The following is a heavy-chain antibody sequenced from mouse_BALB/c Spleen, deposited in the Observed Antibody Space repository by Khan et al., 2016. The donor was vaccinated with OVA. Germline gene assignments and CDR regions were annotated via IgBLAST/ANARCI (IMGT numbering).Heavy chain of an antibody. Sequence: EVKLLESGAELVRPGALVKLSCKASGFNIKDYYMHWVKQRPEQGLVWIGRIDPENGDTIYDPKFQGKASITSDTSSNTAYLQLNSLTSEDTAVYYCARDGYSPWFAYWGQGTLVTVSA. J-gene: IGHJ3*01. CDR3: ARDGYSPWFAY. CDR1: GFNIKDYY. CDR2: IDPENGDT. D-gene: IGHD2-3*01. V-gene: IGHV14-1*02.